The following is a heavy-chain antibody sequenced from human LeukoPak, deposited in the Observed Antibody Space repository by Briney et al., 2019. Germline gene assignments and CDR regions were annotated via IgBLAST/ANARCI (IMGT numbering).Heavy chain of an antibody. D-gene: IGHD3-16*01. J-gene: IGHJ4*02. CDR3: ARDSSRGPSPLGY. CDR2: IIPIFGTA. Sequence: SVKVSCKASGGTFSSYAISWVRQAPGQGLEWMGRIIPIFGTANYAQKFQGRVTITTDESTSTAYMELSSLRSEDTAVYYCARDSSRGPSPLGYWGQGTLVTVSS. V-gene: IGHV1-69*05. CDR1: GGTFSSYA.